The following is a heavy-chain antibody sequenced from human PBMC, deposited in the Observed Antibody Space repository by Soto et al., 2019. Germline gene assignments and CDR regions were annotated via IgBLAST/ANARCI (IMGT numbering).Heavy chain of an antibody. CDR1: GFTFSSYS. CDR3: ARDPYYDFWSGYYGPTPSRVPATGWYYYYGMDV. CDR2: ISSSSSTI. Sequence: GGSLRLSCAASGFTFSSYSMNWVRQAPGKGLEWVSYISSSSSTIYYADSVKGRFTISRDNAKNSLYLQMNSLRDEDTAVYYCARDPYYDFWSGYYGPTPSRVPATGWYYYYGMDVWGQGTTVTVSS. V-gene: IGHV3-48*02. D-gene: IGHD3-3*01. J-gene: IGHJ6*02.